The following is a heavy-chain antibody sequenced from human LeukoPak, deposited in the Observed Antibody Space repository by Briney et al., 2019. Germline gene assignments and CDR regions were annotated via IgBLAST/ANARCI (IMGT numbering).Heavy chain of an antibody. J-gene: IGHJ6*03. CDR1: GYTFTSYD. D-gene: IGHD2-2*01. CDR2: MNPKSGNT. V-gene: IGHV1-8*01. Sequence: GASVKVSCKASGYTFTSYDINWVRQATGQGLEWMGWMNPKSGNTGYAQKFQGRVTMTRNTSISTACMELSSLRSEDTAVYYCASQLLPHQPYYYYYYMDVWGKGTTVTVSS. CDR3: ASQLLPHQPYYYYYYMDV.